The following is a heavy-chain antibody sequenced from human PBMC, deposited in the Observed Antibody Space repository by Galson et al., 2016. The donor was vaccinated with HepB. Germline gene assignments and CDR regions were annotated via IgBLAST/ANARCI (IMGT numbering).Heavy chain of an antibody. J-gene: IGHJ5*01. V-gene: IGHV3-9*01. D-gene: IGHD5-24*01. CDR3: ATDIQYRFDS. CDR1: GFTFDDYA. CDR2: ISWNSGNI. Sequence: SLRLSCAASGFTFDDYAMHWVQQVPGKGLEWVSGISWNSGNIGYADSVKGRFTISRDNAKNSLYLQMNSLRAEDTAMYYCATDIQYRFDSWGQGTLVAVSS.